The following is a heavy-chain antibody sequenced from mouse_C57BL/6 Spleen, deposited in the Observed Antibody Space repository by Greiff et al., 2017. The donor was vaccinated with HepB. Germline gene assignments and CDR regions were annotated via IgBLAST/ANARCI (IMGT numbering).Heavy chain of an antibody. D-gene: IGHD1-1*01. CDR2: ISDGGSYT. Sequence: EVKLMESGGGLVKPGGSLKLSCAASGFTFSSYAMSWVRQTPEKRLEWVATISDGGSYTYYPDNVKGRFTISRDNAKNNLYLQMSHLKSEDTAMYYCASDRGYGSSFAYWGQGTLVTVSA. V-gene: IGHV5-4*03. CDR3: ASDRGYGSSFAY. J-gene: IGHJ3*01. CDR1: GFTFSSYA.